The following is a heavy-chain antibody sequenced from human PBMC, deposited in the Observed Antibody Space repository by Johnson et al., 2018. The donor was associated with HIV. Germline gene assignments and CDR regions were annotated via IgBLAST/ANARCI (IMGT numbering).Heavy chain of an antibody. CDR2: INWNGGST. J-gene: IGHJ3*02. CDR3: ARGALEQFLEWLLNHYTDAFDI. CDR1: GFTFDDYG. D-gene: IGHD3-3*01. Sequence: EVQLVESGGGVVRPGGSLRLSCAASGFTFDDYGMSWVRQAPGKGLEWVSGINWNGGSTGYAVSVKGRFTISRDNSKNSLYLQMNSLRAEETAVYYCARGALEQFLEWLLNHYTDAFDIWGQGTMVTVSS. V-gene: IGHV3-20*04.